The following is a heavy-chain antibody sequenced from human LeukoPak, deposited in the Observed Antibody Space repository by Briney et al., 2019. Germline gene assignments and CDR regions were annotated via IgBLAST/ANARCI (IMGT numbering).Heavy chain of an antibody. D-gene: IGHD1-26*01. V-gene: IGHV3-23*01. CDR2: ISGSGGST. CDR3: ARGVSSFGDY. CDR1: GFTFSSYS. J-gene: IGHJ4*02. Sequence: GGSLRLSCAASGFTFSSYSMNWVRQAPGKGLEWVSAISGSGGSTYYADSVKGRFTISRDSSKNTLFLQMNSLRAEDTAVYYCARGVSSFGDYWGQGTLVTVSS.